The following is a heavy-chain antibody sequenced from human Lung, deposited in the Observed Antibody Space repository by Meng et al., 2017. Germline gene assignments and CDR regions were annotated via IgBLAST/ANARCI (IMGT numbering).Heavy chain of an antibody. J-gene: IGHJ4*02. V-gene: IGHV4-34*01. CDR2: INHSGST. CDR3: ARGPTTMAHDFDY. D-gene: IGHD4-11*01. Sequence: VRLKQWVAGCLKPPEPLSLTCVVSGGSFSDYYWSWIRQPPGKGLEWIGEINHSGSTNYNPSLESRATISVDTSQNNLSLKLSSVTAADSAVYYCARGPTTMAHDFDYWGQGTLVTVSS. CDR1: GGSFSDYY.